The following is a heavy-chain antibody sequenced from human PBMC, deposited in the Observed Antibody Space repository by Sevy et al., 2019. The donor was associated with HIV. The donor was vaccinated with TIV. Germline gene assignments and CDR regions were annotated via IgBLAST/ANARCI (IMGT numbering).Heavy chain of an antibody. V-gene: IGHV3-72*01. CDR1: GFSFSDHY. D-gene: IGHD1-26*01. CDR3: TRGVSGKYGGYYHALDV. CDR2: IRNTAKSYTT. J-gene: IGHJ6*02. Sequence: GGSLRLSCEASGFSFSDHYMDWVRQAPGMGLEWVGRIRNTAKSYTTEYAASVKGRFSVSRDDSKSSLYLQMNSLKTEDTAVYYCTRGVSGKYGGYYHALDVWGQGTTVTVSS.